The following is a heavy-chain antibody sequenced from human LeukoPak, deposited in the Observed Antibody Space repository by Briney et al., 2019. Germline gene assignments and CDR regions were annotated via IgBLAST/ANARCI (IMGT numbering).Heavy chain of an antibody. CDR3: ARVTSYSRGWYYFDY. V-gene: IGHV3-33*01. J-gene: IGHJ4*02. Sequence: GGSLILSCAASGFTFSSYGMHWVRQAPGKGLEWVAVIWYDGSNKYYADSVKGRFTISRDNSKNTLYLQMNSLRAEDTAVYYCARVTSYSRGWYYFDYWGQGTLVTVSS. D-gene: IGHD6-19*01. CDR1: GFTFSSYG. CDR2: IWYDGSNK.